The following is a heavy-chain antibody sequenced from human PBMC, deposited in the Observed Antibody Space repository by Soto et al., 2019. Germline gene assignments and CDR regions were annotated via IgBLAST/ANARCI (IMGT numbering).Heavy chain of an antibody. CDR2: ISGSGGDI. J-gene: IGHJ4*02. V-gene: IGHV3-23*01. CDR1: GLTFSRAD. Sequence: GGPLRLSCAASGLTFSRADFSWVRQAPGKGLEWVSAISGSGGDIHYADSVKGRFTVSRDNPKNTLFLQMSSLRVEDTAIYYCATHSWDHWRQGTLVTVSS. CDR3: ATHSWDH.